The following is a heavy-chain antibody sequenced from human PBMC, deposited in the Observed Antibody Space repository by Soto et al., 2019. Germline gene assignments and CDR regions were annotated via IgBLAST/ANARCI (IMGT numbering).Heavy chain of an antibody. CDR2: IYYSGST. Sequence: LSLTCTVSGGSISSYYWSWIRQPPGKGLEWIGYIYYSGSTNYNPSLKSRVTISVDTSKNQFSLKLSSVTAADTAVYYCARANEGDYLDYWGQGTLVTVYS. V-gene: IGHV4-59*01. CDR1: GGSISSYY. J-gene: IGHJ4*02. D-gene: IGHD1-1*01. CDR3: ARANEGDYLDY.